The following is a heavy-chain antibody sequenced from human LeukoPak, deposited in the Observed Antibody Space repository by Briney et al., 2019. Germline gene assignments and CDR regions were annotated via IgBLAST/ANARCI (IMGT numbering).Heavy chain of an antibody. D-gene: IGHD1-14*01. J-gene: IGHJ4*02. CDR2: ITYSGGDT. Sequence: GGSLRLSCAASEFTFRSYAMSWVRQAPRKGLEWISAITYSGGDTYHSDSVKGRFTISRNNSKNTLYLEMNNLRADDTAVYFCAKGSTTSRPYYFDHWGQGTLVTVSS. CDR1: EFTFRSYA. V-gene: IGHV3-23*01. CDR3: AKGSTTSRPYYFDH.